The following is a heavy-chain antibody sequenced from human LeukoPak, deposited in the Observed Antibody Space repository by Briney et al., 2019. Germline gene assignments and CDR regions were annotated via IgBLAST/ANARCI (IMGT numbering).Heavy chain of an antibody. D-gene: IGHD6-19*01. Sequence: GGSLRLSCAASGFTFSSYAMSWVRQAPGKGLEWVSAISGSGGSTYYADSVKGRFTISRDNSKNTLYLQMNSLRAEDTAVYYCAKGLLLYSSGWSYFDYWGQGTLVTVSS. J-gene: IGHJ4*02. CDR3: AKGLLLYSSGWSYFDY. CDR2: ISGSGGST. V-gene: IGHV3-23*01. CDR1: GFTFSSYA.